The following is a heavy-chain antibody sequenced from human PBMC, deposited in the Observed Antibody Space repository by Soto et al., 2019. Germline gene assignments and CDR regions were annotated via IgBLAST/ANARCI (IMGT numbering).Heavy chain of an antibody. J-gene: IGHJ3*02. CDR3: ALSRDVAFDI. CDR1: GHSFTSYW. Sequence: GESLKISCKGSGHSFTSYWISRVRQMPGKGLEWMGRIDPSDSYTNYSPSFQGHVTISVDKSISTAYLQWSSLKASDTAMYYCALSRDVAFDIWGQGTMVTVSS. V-gene: IGHV5-10-1*01. CDR2: IDPSDSYT.